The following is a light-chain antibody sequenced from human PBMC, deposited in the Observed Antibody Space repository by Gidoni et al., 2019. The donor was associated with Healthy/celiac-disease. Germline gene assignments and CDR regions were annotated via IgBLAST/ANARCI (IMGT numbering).Light chain of an antibody. CDR3: SSYTSSSTIVV. CDR1: SSDVCGYNY. J-gene: IGLJ2*01. CDR2: YGI. V-gene: IGLV2-14*01. Sequence: QSALTHPPSVSGSPGQSITISCTGTSSDVCGYNYVSWYQKHPGKAPKLMIYYGINRPSGVSNRFSGSKSGNTAAMTISGLQDEDEADYYCSSYTSSSTIVVFGGGTKLTVL.